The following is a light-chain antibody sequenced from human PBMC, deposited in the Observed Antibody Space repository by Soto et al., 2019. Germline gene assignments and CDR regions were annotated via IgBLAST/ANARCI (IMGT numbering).Light chain of an antibody. V-gene: IGKV1-9*01. CDR1: QGISSY. Sequence: DIPLTQSPSFLSASVGDRVTITCRASQGISSYLAWYQQKPGKAPKLLIYAASTLQSGVPSRFSGSGSGTEFTLAISSLQPEDFASYYCQHLNSYPLTFGGGTKVEIK. J-gene: IGKJ4*01. CDR2: AAS. CDR3: QHLNSYPLT.